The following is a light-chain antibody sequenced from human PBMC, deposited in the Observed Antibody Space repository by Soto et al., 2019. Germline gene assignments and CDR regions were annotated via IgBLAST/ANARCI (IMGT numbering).Light chain of an antibody. J-gene: IGLJ1*01. V-gene: IGLV1-40*01. CDR2: GNN. CDR3: QSYDSGLSTDV. Sequence: QSVLTQPPSVAGAPGQRVTISCTGGSANIGTGYDVHWYQQVPGTAPKLLIYGNNNRPSGIPDRFSGSKSDTSASLAIAGLQAADEADYYCQSYDSGLSTDVFRTGTKVTLL. CDR1: SANIGTGYD.